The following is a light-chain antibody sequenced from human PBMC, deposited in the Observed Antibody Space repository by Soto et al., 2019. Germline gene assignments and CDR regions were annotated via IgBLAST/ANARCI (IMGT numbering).Light chain of an antibody. CDR2: DVT. CDR3: SSYTSSSTYV. V-gene: IGLV2-14*01. CDR1: SSDVGGYNY. Sequence: SVLPQPASLSGSPGQSITISCTGTSSDVGGYNYVSWYQQHPGKAPKLMIYDVTNRPSGVSNRFSGSKSGNTASLTISGLQAEDEADYYCSSYTSSSTYVFGTGTRSPS. J-gene: IGLJ1*01.